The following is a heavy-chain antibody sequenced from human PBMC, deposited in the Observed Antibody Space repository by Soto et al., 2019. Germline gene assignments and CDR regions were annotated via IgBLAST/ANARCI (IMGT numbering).Heavy chain of an antibody. CDR1: GFTFSSYG. CDR3: EHLGGIAAAGGYYYYGMDV. CDR2: ISDSGGST. Sequence: GGSLRLSCEASGFTFSSYGMHWVRQAPGKGLEWVAVISDSGGSTYYADSVKGRFTISRDNSKNTLYLQMNSLRAEDTAVYYCEHLGGIAAAGGYYYYGMDVWGQGTTVTVSS. J-gene: IGHJ6*02. V-gene: IGHV3-23*01. D-gene: IGHD6-25*01.